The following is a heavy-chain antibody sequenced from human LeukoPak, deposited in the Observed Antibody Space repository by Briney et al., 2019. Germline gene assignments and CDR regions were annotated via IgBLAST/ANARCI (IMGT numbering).Heavy chain of an antibody. V-gene: IGHV4-4*07. CDR1: GGSISNYY. Sequence: PSETLSLTCTVYGGSISNYYWSWIRQPAGKGLEWIGRKYARGSSNYNPPVQSRVTMSVDTSKNQFSLKLRSVTAADTAVYYCARERYCSADICTGGDSFDIWGQGTMVSVSP. CDR3: ARERYCSADICTGGDSFDI. D-gene: IGHD2-15*01. CDR2: KYARGSS. J-gene: IGHJ3*02.